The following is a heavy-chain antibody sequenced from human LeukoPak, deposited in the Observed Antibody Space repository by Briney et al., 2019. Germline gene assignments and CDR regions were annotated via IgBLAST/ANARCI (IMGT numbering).Heavy chain of an antibody. CDR1: GGSISSGDYY. CDR3: ARSRYCSGSSCQNDY. V-gene: IGHV4-30-4*01. CDR2: TYYSGST. Sequence: PSETLSLTCTVSGGSISSGDYYWSWIRQPPGKGLEWIGYTYYSGSTYYNPSLKSRVTISVDTSENQFSLRLSSVTAADTAVYYCARSRYCSGSSCQNDYWGQGTLVTVSS. D-gene: IGHD2-15*01. J-gene: IGHJ4*02.